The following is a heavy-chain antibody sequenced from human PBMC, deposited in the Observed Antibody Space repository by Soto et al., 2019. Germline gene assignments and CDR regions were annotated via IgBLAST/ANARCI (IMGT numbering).Heavy chain of an antibody. CDR1: GYTFTRYF. D-gene: IGHD1-26*01. J-gene: IGHJ6*02. CDR3: ARDSGAGHYGMGV. Sequence: QVQLVQSGTEVKKPGASVKVSCRTSGYTFTRYFMHWVRQAPGQGPEWMGWINPNSGGTEYAQRFQGRGNMTRDPSISTAYMELSSLTSNDTAVYYCARDSGAGHYGMGVWGQGTTVTVSS. V-gene: IGHV1-2*02. CDR2: INPNSGGT.